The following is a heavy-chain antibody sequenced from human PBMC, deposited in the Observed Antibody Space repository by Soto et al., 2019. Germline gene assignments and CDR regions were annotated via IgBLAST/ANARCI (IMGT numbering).Heavy chain of an antibody. D-gene: IGHD1-26*01. J-gene: IGHJ3*02. CDR2: ISGSGGST. CDR3: ANSYYDVSAFDI. V-gene: IGHV3-23*01. Sequence: EVQLLESGGGLVQPGGSLRLSCAASGFTFSSYAMSWVRQAPGKGLEWVSAISGSGGSTYYADSVKGRFTISRDNSKNTLYLKMNSLRAEDTAVYYCANSYYDVSAFDIWGQGTMVTVSS. CDR1: GFTFSSYA.